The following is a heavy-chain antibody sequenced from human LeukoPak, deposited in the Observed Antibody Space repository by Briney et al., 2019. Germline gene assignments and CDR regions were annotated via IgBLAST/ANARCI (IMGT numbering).Heavy chain of an antibody. CDR1: GFIFSDYA. J-gene: IGHJ3*01. CDR3: ARERRALDL. Sequence: GGSLRLSCAASGFIFSDYAMHWVRQAPGEGLEWVAIISYDGSDTYYADSVKGRFAISRDSSISTLSLQMNSLRAEDTAVYYCARERRALDLWGHGTMVTVSS. CDR2: ISYDGSDT. V-gene: IGHV3-30*01.